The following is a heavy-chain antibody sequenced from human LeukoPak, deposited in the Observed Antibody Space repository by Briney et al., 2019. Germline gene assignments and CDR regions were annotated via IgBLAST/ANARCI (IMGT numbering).Heavy chain of an antibody. CDR1: QFIFSTYA. V-gene: IGHV3-23*01. CDR3: ATYYDYVWGSYHPWYFDL. J-gene: IGHJ2*01. Sequence: GGSLRLSCAASQFIFSTYAMSWVRQAPGKGLEWVSGITSSGGSTYYADSVRGRFTISRDNSKNTLYLQMNSLRAEDTAVYYCATYYDYVWGSYHPWYFDLWGRGTLVTVSS. D-gene: IGHD3-16*02. CDR2: ITSSGGST.